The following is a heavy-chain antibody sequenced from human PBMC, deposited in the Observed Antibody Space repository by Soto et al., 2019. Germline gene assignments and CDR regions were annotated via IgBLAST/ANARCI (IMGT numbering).Heavy chain of an antibody. CDR3: ARHEEFTVTHFDY. CDR1: GGSISSYY. V-gene: IGHV4-59*08. J-gene: IGHJ4*02. D-gene: IGHD4-4*01. CDR2: IYYSGST. Sequence: QVQLQESGPGLVKPSETLSLTCTVSGGSISSYYWSWIRQPPGKGLEWIWYIYYSGSTNYNPSIESRVTRSVDTSKNQFSLKLSSVTAADTAVYYCARHEEFTVTHFDYWGQGTLVTVSS.